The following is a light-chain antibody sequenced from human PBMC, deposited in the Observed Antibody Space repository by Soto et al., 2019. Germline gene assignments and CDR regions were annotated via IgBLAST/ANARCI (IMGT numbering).Light chain of an antibody. Sequence: DIQMTQSPSTLSASVGDRVTITCRASQSISSWLAWYQQKPGKAPKLLIYDASSLESGVPSSFSGSGSGTEFTLTISSLQPDDFATYYCKQYNSYPWTFGKGKQVDI. J-gene: IGKJ1*01. V-gene: IGKV1-5*01. CDR2: DAS. CDR3: KQYNSYPWT. CDR1: QSISSW.